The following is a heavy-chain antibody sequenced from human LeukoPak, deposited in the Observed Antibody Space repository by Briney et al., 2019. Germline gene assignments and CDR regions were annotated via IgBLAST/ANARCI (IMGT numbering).Heavy chain of an antibody. CDR3: ARDEMATMIGNWFDP. V-gene: IGHV1-18*01. D-gene: IGHD5-24*01. J-gene: IGHJ5*02. Sequence: ASVKVSCKASGYTFTSYGINWVRQAPGQGLEWMGWISVYNGDTSYAQKLQGRVTMTTDTSTSTAYMELRSLISDDTAVYYCARDEMATMIGNWFDPWGQGTLVTVSS. CDR2: ISVYNGDT. CDR1: GYTFTSYG.